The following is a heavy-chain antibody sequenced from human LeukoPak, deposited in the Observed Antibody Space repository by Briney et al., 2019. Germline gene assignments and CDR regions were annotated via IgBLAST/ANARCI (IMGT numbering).Heavy chain of an antibody. CDR1: GYTFTSYG. Sequence: ASVTVSCKASGYTFTSYGISWVRQAPGQGLEWMGCISADNGDTNYAQNLQGRVTMTTDTSTSTAYMELRSLRSDDSAVYYCARTEIAVAGTGGDYYYYYGMDVWGQGTTVTVSS. J-gene: IGHJ6*02. V-gene: IGHV1-18*01. CDR3: ARTEIAVAGTGGDYYYYYGMDV. CDR2: ISADNGDT. D-gene: IGHD6-13*01.